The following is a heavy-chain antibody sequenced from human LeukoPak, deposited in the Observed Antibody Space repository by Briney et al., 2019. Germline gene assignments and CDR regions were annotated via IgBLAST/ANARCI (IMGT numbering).Heavy chain of an antibody. CDR1: GGSLSSYY. CDR2: IYSRGLTRGST. CDR3: ATQLGIHGFDV. Sequence: SETLSLTCTVSGGSLSSYYWSWIRQPPGKGLEWIGYIYSRGLTRGSTNYNPSLKSRVTISVETSKNQFSLKLTSVTAADTAVYYCATQLGIHGFDVWGQGTMVTVSS. V-gene: IGHV4-4*08. D-gene: IGHD7-27*01. J-gene: IGHJ3*01.